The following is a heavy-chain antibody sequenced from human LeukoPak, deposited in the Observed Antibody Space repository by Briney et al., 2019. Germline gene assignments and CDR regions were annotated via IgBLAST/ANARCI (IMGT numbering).Heavy chain of an antibody. CDR1: GFTFSSYG. V-gene: IGHV3-30*02. CDR2: IRYDGSNK. Sequence: GGSLRLSCAASGFTFSSYGMHWVRQAPGKGLEWVAFIRYDGSNKYYADSVKGRFTISRDNSKNTLYLQMNSLRAEDTAVYYCAKDPLGLSSITMIVVVTPPDCWGQGTLVTVSS. CDR3: AKDPLGLSSITMIVVVTPPDC. J-gene: IGHJ4*02. D-gene: IGHD3-22*01.